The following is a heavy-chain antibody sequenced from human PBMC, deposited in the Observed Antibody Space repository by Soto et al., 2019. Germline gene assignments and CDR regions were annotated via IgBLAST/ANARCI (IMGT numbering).Heavy chain of an antibody. Sequence: XGSLRLSCAASGFTFSSYAMHWVRQAPGKGLDWVAVISYDGSNKYYADSVKGRFTISRDNSKNTLYLQMNSLRAEDTAVYYCARDRALYCSSTSCFGNGMDVWGQGTTVTVSS. J-gene: IGHJ6*02. CDR3: ARDRALYCSSTSCFGNGMDV. D-gene: IGHD2-2*01. CDR2: ISYDGSNK. V-gene: IGHV3-30-3*01. CDR1: GFTFSSYA.